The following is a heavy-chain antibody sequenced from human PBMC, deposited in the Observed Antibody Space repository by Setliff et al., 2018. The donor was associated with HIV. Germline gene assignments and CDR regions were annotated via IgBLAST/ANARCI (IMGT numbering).Heavy chain of an antibody. D-gene: IGHD4-17*01. CDR3: ARGADGDYHYYMDV. J-gene: IGHJ6*03. V-gene: IGHV4-61*09. CDR1: GGSISSGSYY. CDR2: IHTSGSS. Sequence: PSETLSLTCTVSGGSISSGSYYWCWIRQPAGKGLEWIGHIHTSGSSSYNPSLKSRVIISLDTSKTQISLKLNSVTAADTAVYYCARGADGDYHYYMDVWGQGTTVTVSS.